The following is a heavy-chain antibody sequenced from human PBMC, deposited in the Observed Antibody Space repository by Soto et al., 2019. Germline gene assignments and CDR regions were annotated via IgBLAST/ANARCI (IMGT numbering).Heavy chain of an antibody. Sequence: VQLVESGGGVVQPGRSLRLSCAASGFTFSGYAMHWVRQAPGKGLEWVAVVSHDGRNTHYADSVKGRFTISRECSKNRDSLEKNSLRAQYTAVYYWAKGGPPGLVTSDFNCWGHGALVTHSS. V-gene: IGHV3-30*18. CDR1: GFTFSGYA. CDR3: AKGGPPGLVTSDFNC. CDR2: VSHDGRNT. D-gene: IGHD3-9*01. J-gene: IGHJ4*01.